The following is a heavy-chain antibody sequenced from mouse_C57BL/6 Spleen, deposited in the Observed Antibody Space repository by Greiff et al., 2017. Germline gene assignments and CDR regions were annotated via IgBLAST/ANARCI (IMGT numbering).Heavy chain of an antibody. J-gene: IGHJ3*01. CDR1: GYTFTSYW. CDR3: ARGWLQPRIDY. CDR2: IYPGSGST. D-gene: IGHD2-2*01. V-gene: IGHV1-55*01. Sequence: QVQLQQPGAELVKPGASVQMSCKASGYTFTSYWITWVKQRPGQGLEWIGDIYPGSGSTNYNEKFKSKATLTVDTSSSTAYMQLSSLTSEDSAVYYCARGWLQPRIDYWGQGTLVTVSA.